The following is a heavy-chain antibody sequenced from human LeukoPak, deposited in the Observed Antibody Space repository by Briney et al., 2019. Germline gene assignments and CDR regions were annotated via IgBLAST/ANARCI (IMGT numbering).Heavy chain of an antibody. V-gene: IGHV1-2*02. CDR1: GYTFTGYY. J-gene: IGHJ4*02. D-gene: IGHD1-1*01. Sequence: ASVKVSCKASGYTFTGYYMHWVRQAPGQGLEWMGWINPNSGGPNYAQKFQGRVTMTRDTSISTAYMELSRLTSADTAVYYCARGVGTYYFDYWGQGTLVTVSS. CDR2: INPNSGGP. CDR3: ARGVGTYYFDY.